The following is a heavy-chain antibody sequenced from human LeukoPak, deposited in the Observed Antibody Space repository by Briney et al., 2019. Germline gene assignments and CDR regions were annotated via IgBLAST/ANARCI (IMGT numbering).Heavy chain of an antibody. J-gene: IGHJ4*02. V-gene: IGHV3-15*01. CDR2: IKSESSGATT. CDR3: TLIKGWGSGTYYLDD. CDR1: GFSISDDW. D-gene: IGHD3-10*01. Sequence: GGSLRLSCAASGFSISDDWMSWVRQAPGKGLEWVGRIKSESSGATTHYAAPVKGRFTISRDDSKNTLYLQLNSLKTDDTAGYYCTLIKGWGSGTYYLDDWGQGSLVTVPS.